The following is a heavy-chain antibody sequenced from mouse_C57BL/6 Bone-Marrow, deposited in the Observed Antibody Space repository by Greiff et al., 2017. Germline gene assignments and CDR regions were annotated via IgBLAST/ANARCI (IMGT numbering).Heavy chain of an antibody. J-gene: IGHJ2*01. CDR1: GYTFTSYC. V-gene: IGHV1-64*01. Sequence: QVQLQQPGAELVKPGASVKLSCKASGYTFTSYCMHWVKQRPGQGLEWIGMIHPNSGSTNYNEKFKSKATLTVDKSSSTAYMQLSSLTSEDSAVYYGARADYDYAFDYWGQGTTLTVSA. CDR2: IHPNSGST. D-gene: IGHD2-4*01. CDR3: ARADYDYAFDY.